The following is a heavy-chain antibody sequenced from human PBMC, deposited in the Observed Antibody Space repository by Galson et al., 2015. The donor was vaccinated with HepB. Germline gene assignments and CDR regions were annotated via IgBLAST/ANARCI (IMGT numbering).Heavy chain of an antibody. CDR2: ISWDGGNI. CDR1: GFTFGGYA. V-gene: IGHV3-9*01. D-gene: IGHD2-15*01. CDR3: AKGQGVVVVVDIFDF. Sequence: SLRLSCAASGFTFGGYAIHWVRQAPGKGLEWVSGISWDGGNIGYADSVKGRFTISRDNSKNSLYLQMNSLRAEDTALYYCAKGQGVVVVVDIFDFWGQGTMVTVSS. J-gene: IGHJ4*02.